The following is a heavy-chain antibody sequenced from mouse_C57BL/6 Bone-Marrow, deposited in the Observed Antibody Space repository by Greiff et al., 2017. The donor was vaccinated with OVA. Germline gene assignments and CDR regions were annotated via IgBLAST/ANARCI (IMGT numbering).Heavy chain of an antibody. CDR3: TTYRY. CDR2: IDPENGDT. Sequence: EVQLVESGAELVRPGASVKLSCTASGFNIKDDYMHWVKERPEQGLEWIGWIDPENGDTEYASKFQGKATITADTSSKTVYLHISSLTSEDTAVYYCTTYRYWGQGTTLTVSS. J-gene: IGHJ2*01. CDR1: GFNIKDDY. V-gene: IGHV14-4*01.